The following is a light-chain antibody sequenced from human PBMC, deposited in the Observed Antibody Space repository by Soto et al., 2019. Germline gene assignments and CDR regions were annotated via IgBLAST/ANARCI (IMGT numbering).Light chain of an antibody. CDR3: QQYHNWPYT. CDR2: VAS. CDR1: QSVSSN. V-gene: IGKV3-15*01. J-gene: IGKJ2*01. Sequence: EIVMTQSPATLSVSPGERATLSCRASQSVSSNLAWYQQKRGQAPRLLIYVASTRATGIPARFSGSGSGTEFTLTISSLQSEDFAVYYCQQYHNWPYTFGQGTKLEIK.